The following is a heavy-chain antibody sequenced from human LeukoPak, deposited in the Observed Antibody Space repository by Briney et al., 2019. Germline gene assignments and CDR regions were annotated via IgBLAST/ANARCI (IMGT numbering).Heavy chain of an antibody. CDR2: IYYSGST. Sequence: SETLSLTCTVSGGSISSYYWSWIRQPPGKGLEWIGYIYYSGSTYYKPSLKSRVAISVDTSKNQFSLKLSSVTAADTAVYYCARGSGSYPYYFDYWGQGTLVTVSS. CDR1: GGSISSYY. D-gene: IGHD1-26*01. CDR3: ARGSGSYPYYFDY. V-gene: IGHV4-59*12. J-gene: IGHJ4*02.